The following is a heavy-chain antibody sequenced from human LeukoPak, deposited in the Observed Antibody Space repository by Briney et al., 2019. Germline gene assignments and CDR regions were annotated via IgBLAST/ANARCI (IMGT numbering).Heavy chain of an antibody. CDR2: IIPIFGTA. CDR1: GGTFSSYA. J-gene: IGHJ4*02. Sequence: SVTVSSKASGGTFSSYAISWVRQAPGQGLEWMGGIIPIFGTANYAQKFQGRVTTTADKTTSTAYMKLSSLRSEDTAVYYCATGAQYCSSTSCYYDYWGQGTLVTVSS. CDR3: ATGAQYCSSTSCYYDY. V-gene: IGHV1-69*06. D-gene: IGHD2-2*01.